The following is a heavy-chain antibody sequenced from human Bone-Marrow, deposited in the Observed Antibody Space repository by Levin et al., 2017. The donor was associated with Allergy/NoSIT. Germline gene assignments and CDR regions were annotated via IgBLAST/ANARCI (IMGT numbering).Heavy chain of an antibody. CDR3: ARAPGIAASGDDLTNYYYYGMDV. J-gene: IGHJ6*02. V-gene: IGHV3-53*01. D-gene: IGHD6-13*01. Sequence: PGGSLRLSCAASGFTVSSNYMSWVRQAPGKGLEWVSVIYSGGSTYYADSVKGRFTISRDNSKKTLYLQMNSLRAEDTAVYYCARAPGIAASGDDLTNYYYYGMDVWGQGTTVTVSS. CDR2: IYSGGST. CDR1: GFTVSSNY.